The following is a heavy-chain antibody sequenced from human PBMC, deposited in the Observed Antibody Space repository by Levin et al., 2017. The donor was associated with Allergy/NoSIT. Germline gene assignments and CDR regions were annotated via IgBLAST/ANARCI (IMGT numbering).Heavy chain of an antibody. CDR2: INSDGGNI. CDR1: GFTFRNYW. V-gene: IGHV3-74*01. J-gene: IGHJ4*02. CDR3: ARGGCSATSCLDS. Sequence: GGSLRLSCAASGFTFRNYWMHWVRQAPGEGLVWVSHINSDGGNINYADSVKGRFTFSRDNAKNTVYLQMNSLRAEDTAVYYCARGGCSATSCLDSWGQGTLVTVSS. D-gene: IGHD2-2*01.